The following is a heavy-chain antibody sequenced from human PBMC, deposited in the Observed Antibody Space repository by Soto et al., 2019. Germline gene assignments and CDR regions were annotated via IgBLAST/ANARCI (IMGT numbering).Heavy chain of an antibody. CDR2: INHSGST. Sequence: SETLSLTCAVYGGSFSGYYWSWIRQPPGKGLEWIGEINHSGSTNYNPSLKSRVTISVDTSKNQFSLKLSSVTAADTAVYYCARDPYYDFWSGSPSYGIDVRRQVTTV. D-gene: IGHD3-3*01. CDR3: ARDPYYDFWSGSPSYGIDV. J-gene: IGHJ6*02. V-gene: IGHV4-34*01. CDR1: GGSFSGYY.